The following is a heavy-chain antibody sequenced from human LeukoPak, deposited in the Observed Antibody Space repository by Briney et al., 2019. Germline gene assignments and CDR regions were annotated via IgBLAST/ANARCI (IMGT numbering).Heavy chain of an antibody. CDR1: GDSITTGNCY. Sequence: SQTLSLTCTVSGDSITTGNCYWRWVRQPAGKGLEWIGRVYTSGATNSNPSLKNRVSISIDPSKNQFSLDLDSVTAADTAVYYCARGGSSWPIPPHWFDYWGPGVLVTVSS. J-gene: IGHJ4*02. V-gene: IGHV4-61*02. CDR2: VYTSGAT. D-gene: IGHD6-13*01. CDR3: ARGGSSWPIPPHWFDY.